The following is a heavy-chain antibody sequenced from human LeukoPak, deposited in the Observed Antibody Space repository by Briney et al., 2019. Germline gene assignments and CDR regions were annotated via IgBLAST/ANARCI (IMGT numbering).Heavy chain of an antibody. CDR3: ASGGSMVRGVNEDY. CDR1: GYTFTSYD. J-gene: IGHJ4*02. Sequence: ASVKASCKPTGYTFTSYDINWVRQATGQWLEWMGWINPNSGNTGYAQKFQGRLTMTSNTSISTAYMELSSLRSEDTAVYYCASGGSMVRGVNEDYWGQGTLVTVSS. D-gene: IGHD3-10*01. V-gene: IGHV1-8*01. CDR2: INPNSGNT.